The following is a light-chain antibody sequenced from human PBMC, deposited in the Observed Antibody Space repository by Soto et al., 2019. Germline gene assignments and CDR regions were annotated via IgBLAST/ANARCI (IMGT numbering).Light chain of an antibody. CDR1: SGSIAINY. CDR3: QSYDSSNHEV. V-gene: IGLV6-57*04. CDR2: EDN. J-gene: IGLJ1*01. Sequence: NFMLTQPHSVSESPGKTVTISCTRSSGSIAINYVQWYQQRPGSAPTTVIYEDNQRPSGVPDRFSGSIDSSSNSASLTISGLKTEDEDDYYCQSYDSSNHEVFGTGTKVTVL.